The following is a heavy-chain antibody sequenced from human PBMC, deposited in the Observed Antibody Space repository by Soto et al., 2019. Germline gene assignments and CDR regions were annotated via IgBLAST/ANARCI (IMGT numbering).Heavy chain of an antibody. V-gene: IGHV3-74*01. CDR3: ARDSGGAAAAGYPNFDY. Sequence: GGSLRLSCSASGFNFSRYWTHWVRQVPGRGLVWVSHINSDGSRTTYADSVKGRFTISRDNAKNTLYLQMNSLRAEDTAVYYCARDSGGAAAAGYPNFDYWGQGTLVTVSS. CDR2: INSDGSRT. J-gene: IGHJ4*02. CDR1: GFNFSRYW. D-gene: IGHD6-13*01.